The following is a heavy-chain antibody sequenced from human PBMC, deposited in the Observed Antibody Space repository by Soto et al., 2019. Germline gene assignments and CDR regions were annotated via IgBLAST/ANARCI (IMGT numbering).Heavy chain of an antibody. V-gene: IGHV3-23*05. D-gene: IGHD1-26*01. CDR3: AKGRLAVGSDWFDS. Sequence: WGSLRLSCEASGFTFYTYAMILFRHSPWKGLEWVTAIDSDGTDTYYADFVKGRFTVSRDNSKNTLYLQMRSLTAEDTALYYCAKGRLAVGSDWFDSWGPGTLVTVSS. CDR1: GFTFYTYA. CDR2: IDSDGTDT. J-gene: IGHJ5*01.